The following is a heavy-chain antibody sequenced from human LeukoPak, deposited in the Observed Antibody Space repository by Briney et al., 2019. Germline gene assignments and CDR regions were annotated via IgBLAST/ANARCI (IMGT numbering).Heavy chain of an antibody. D-gene: IGHD3-10*01. CDR2: ISYDGNNK. J-gene: IGHJ4*02. CDR1: GFTFSHYA. Sequence: PGGSLRLSCAASGFTFSHYAMHWVRQAPGKSLEWVAVISYDGNNKFYADSVKGRFTISRDNSKNTLYLQMNDLRAEDTAVYYGASGRHYYASGSPTDFDYWGQGTLVTVSS. CDR3: ASGRHYYASGSPTDFDY. V-gene: IGHV3-30-3*01.